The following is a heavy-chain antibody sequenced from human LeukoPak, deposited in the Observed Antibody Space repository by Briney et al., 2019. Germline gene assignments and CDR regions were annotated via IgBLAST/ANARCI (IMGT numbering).Heavy chain of an antibody. CDR2: ISSSSSYT. CDR3: ARASPGGRYWFFDL. J-gene: IGHJ2*01. V-gene: IGHV3-11*05. CDR1: GSTFSDYY. D-gene: IGHD3-16*01. Sequence: SGGSLRLSCAASGSTFSDYYMSWIRQAPGKGLEWVLYISSSSSYTNYADSVKGRFTLSRDNAKNSLYLQMNSLRADDTAVYYCARASPGGRYWFFDLWSRGTLVTVSS.